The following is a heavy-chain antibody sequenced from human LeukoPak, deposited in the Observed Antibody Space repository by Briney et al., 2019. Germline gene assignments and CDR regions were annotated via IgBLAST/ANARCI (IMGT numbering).Heavy chain of an antibody. CDR3: ETEWYGDYGMYYFDY. CDR1: GGTFSTYA. V-gene: IGHV1-69*04. CDR2: IIPIFDIS. D-gene: IGHD4-17*01. Sequence: ASVKVSCKASGGTFSTYAISWVRQAPGQGLEWMGRIIPIFDISNYAQKFQGRVTITADKSTSTAYMELSSLRSEDTAVYYCETEWYGDYGMYYFDYWGQGTLVTVSS. J-gene: IGHJ4*02.